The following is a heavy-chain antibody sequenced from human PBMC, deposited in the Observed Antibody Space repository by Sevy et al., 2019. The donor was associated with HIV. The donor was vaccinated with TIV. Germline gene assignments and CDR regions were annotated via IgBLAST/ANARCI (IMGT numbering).Heavy chain of an antibody. J-gene: IGHJ3*02. CDR3: AGVSPILGYCSSTSCYPAYAFDI. D-gene: IGHD2-2*01. V-gene: IGHV1-69*13. CDR2: IIPIFGTA. CDR1: GGTFSSYA. Sequence: ASVKVSCKASGGTFSSYAISWVRQAPGQGLEWMGGIIPIFGTANYAQKFQGRVTITADESTSTAYMELSSLGSEDTAVYYCAGVSPILGYCSSTSCYPAYAFDIWGQGTMVTVSS.